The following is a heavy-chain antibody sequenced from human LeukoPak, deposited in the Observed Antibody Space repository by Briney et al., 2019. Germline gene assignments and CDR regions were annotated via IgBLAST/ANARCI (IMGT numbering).Heavy chain of an antibody. CDR3: AVIVGATTPPFDY. V-gene: IGHV3-7*01. CDR1: GFTFTNYW. CDR2: IKPDGSDK. D-gene: IGHD1-26*01. Sequence: GGSLRLSCVVSGFTFTNYWMGWVRQAPGKGLEWVGNIKPDGSDKYYMDSMKGRFTISRDNSENSLYLQMNSLRAEDTAVYYCAVIVGATTPPFDYWGQGTLVTVSS. J-gene: IGHJ4*02.